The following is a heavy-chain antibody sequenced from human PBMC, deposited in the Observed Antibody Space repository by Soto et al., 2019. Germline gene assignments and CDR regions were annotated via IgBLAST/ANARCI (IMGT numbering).Heavy chain of an antibody. V-gene: IGHV4-59*08. CDR2: IYYSGST. Sequence: QVQLQESGPGLVKPSEILSLTCTVSGGSISSYYWSWIRQPPGKGLEWIGYIYYSGSTNYNPSLKSRVTISVDTSKNQFSLKLSSVTAADTAVYYCARRWGRTFDYWGQGTLVTVS. D-gene: IGHD7-27*01. CDR3: ARRWGRTFDY. CDR1: GGSISSYY. J-gene: IGHJ4*02.